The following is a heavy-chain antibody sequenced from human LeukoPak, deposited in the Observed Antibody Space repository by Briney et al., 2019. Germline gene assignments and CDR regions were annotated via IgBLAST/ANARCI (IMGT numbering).Heavy chain of an antibody. CDR2: ISGGAGST. J-gene: IGHJ3*02. Sequence: PGGSLRLSCAASAITFSTYAMSWVRQAPGKGLECVSVISGGAGSTYYADSVKGRFTISRDNSKNTLYLQMNSLRAEDTAVYYCARVGRFLEWLFHDAFDIWGQGTMVTVSS. CDR1: AITFSTYA. V-gene: IGHV3-23*01. CDR3: ARVGRFLEWLFHDAFDI. D-gene: IGHD3-3*01.